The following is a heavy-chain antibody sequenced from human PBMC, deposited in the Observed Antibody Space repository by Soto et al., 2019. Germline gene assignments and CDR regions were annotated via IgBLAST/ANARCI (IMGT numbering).Heavy chain of an antibody. D-gene: IGHD4-17*01. CDR1: GFTFSDYS. Sequence: QEQLVESGGGLVKPGGSLRLSCAASGFTFSDYSMSWIRQAPGKGLEWISYIRSTDSSIFYADSVKGRFTISRDNARSSLYLQMASLRAEDTAVYYCARRSAVTTSHGFDIWGQGTMVTASS. CDR2: IRSTDSSI. J-gene: IGHJ3*02. CDR3: ARRSAVTTSHGFDI. V-gene: IGHV3-11*01.